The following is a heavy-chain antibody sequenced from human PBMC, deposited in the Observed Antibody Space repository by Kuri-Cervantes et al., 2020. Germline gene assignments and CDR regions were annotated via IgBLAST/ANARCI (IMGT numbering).Heavy chain of an antibody. Sequence: GGSLRLSCAASGFSFNTCNMHWVRQAPGKGLEWISYINGGSKTIEYAESLKGRFTISRDNAKNSLYLQMNSLTAEDTAAYYCARDFHWTLDYWGQGILVTVSS. CDR3: ARDFHWTLDY. CDR2: INGGSKTI. CDR1: GFSFNTCN. V-gene: IGHV3-48*01. J-gene: IGHJ4*01. D-gene: IGHD3-9*01.